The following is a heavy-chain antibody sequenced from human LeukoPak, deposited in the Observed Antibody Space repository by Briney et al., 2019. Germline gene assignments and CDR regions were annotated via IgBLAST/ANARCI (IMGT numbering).Heavy chain of an antibody. D-gene: IGHD3-10*01. CDR2: IGTAGDT. CDR3: ARGDYYGSGSYYYYYYGMDV. CDR1: GFTFSSYD. J-gene: IGHJ6*02. Sequence: GGSLRLSCAASGFTFSSYDMHWVRQATGKGLEWVSAIGTAGDTYYPGSVKGRFTISRENAKNSLYLQMNSLRAGDTAVYYCARGDYYGSGSYYYYYYGMDVWGQGTTVTVSS. V-gene: IGHV3-13*01.